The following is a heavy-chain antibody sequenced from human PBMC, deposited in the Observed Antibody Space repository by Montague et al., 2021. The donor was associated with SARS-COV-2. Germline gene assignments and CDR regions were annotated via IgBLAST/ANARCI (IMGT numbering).Heavy chain of an antibody. J-gene: IGHJ6*02. CDR1: VGSITSYY. V-gene: IGHV4-59*01. D-gene: IGHD6-19*01. CDR2: IYYSGST. Sequence: SETLSLTCTVLVGSITSYYWSWIRLPPGNVLEWIGYIYYSGSTNYNPSLKSRVTISVDTSKNQFSLKLSSVTAADTAVYYCARGLSRYSSGKTPFLHSEMDVWGQGTTVTVSS. CDR3: ARGLSRYSSGKTPFLHSEMDV.